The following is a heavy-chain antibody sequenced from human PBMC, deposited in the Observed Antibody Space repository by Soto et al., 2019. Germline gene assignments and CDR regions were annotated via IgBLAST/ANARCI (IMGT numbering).Heavy chain of an antibody. CDR1: GGPFNGYY. CDR3: ARVVRGWHPHFDS. J-gene: IGHJ4*02. D-gene: IGHD2-21*01. CDR2: INHSGSG. Sequence: SETLSLTCAAYGGPFNGYYWSWIRQPPGKGLEWIGEINHSGSGNYNPSLKGRVTISLDTSKNQFSLKLDSVTAADTAVYYCARVVRGWHPHFDSWGQGTLVTVSS. V-gene: IGHV4-34*01.